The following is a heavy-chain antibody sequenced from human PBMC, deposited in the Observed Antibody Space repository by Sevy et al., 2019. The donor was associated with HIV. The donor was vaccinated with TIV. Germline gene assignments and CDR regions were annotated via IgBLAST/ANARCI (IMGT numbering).Heavy chain of an antibody. D-gene: IGHD3-10*01. CDR3: ARGEYFGELGNWFDP. CDR1: GFTFSDYY. Sequence: GGSLRLSCAASGFTFSDYYMSWIRQAPGKGLEWVSYISGSATFIHYADSLQGRFPISRDNAKNSLYLQMNSLRAEDMAVYYCARGEYFGELGNWFDPWGQGTLVTVSS. CDR2: ISGSATFI. J-gene: IGHJ5*02. V-gene: IGHV3-11*01.